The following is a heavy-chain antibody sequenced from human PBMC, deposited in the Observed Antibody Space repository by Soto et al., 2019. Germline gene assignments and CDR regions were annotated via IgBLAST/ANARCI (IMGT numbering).Heavy chain of an antibody. V-gene: IGHV1-58*02. D-gene: IGHD6-19*01. CDR2: IVVGSGNT. J-gene: IGHJ6*02. CDR1: GFTFTSSA. Sequence: ASVKVSCKASGFTFTSSAMQWVRQARVQRLEWIGWIVVGSGNTNYAQKFQERVTITRDMSTSTAYMELSSLRSEDTAAYYCAAGGIAGANYAFYGMAVWGQGTTVTVSS. CDR3: AAGGIAGANYAFYGMAV.